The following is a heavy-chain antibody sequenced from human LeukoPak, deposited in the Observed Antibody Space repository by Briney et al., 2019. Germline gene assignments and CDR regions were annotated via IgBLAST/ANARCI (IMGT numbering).Heavy chain of an antibody. CDR3: ARDRSGLLAAAVPTYYGMDV. J-gene: IGHJ6*02. D-gene: IGHD6-13*01. Sequence: PGGSLRLSCAASGFTFSDYYMSWIRQAPGKGLEWVSYISSSGSTIYYADSVKGRFTISRDNAKNSLYLQMNSLRAEDTAVYYCARDRSGLLAAAVPTYYGMDVWGQGTTVTVSS. CDR1: GFTFSDYY. V-gene: IGHV3-11*01. CDR2: ISSSGSTI.